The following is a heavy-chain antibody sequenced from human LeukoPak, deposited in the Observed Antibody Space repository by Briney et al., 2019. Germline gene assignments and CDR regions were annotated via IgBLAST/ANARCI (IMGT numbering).Heavy chain of an antibody. V-gene: IGHV1-18*01. J-gene: IGHJ6*03. CDR3: ARERSGYCSSTSCYGGYYYMGV. D-gene: IGHD2-2*01. Sequence: ASVKVSCKASGYTFTSYGISWVRQAPGQGLEWMGWISAYNGNTNYAQKLQGRVTMTTDTSTSTAYMELRSLRSDDTAVYYCARERSGYCSSTSCYGGYYYMGVWGKGTTVTVSS. CDR1: GYTFTSYG. CDR2: ISAYNGNT.